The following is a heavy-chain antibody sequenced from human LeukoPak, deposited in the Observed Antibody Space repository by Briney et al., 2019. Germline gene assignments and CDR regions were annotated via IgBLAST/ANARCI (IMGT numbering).Heavy chain of an antibody. CDR3: AREGNDFWSGYCDY. D-gene: IGHD3-3*01. V-gene: IGHV4-31*03. J-gene: IGHJ4*02. CDR1: GGSISSGGYY. CDR2: IYYSGST. Sequence: SETLSLTCTVSGGSISSGGYYWSWIRQHPGKGLEWIGYIYYSGSTYYNPSLKSRVTISVDTSKNQFSLKLSSVTAADTAVYYCAREGNDFWSGYCDYWGQGTLVTVSS.